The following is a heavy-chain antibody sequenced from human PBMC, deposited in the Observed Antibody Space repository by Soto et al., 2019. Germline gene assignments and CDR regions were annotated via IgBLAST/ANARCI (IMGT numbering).Heavy chain of an antibody. Sequence: QVQLVQSGAEVEKPGSSVKVSCKHSGGTFSSYTISWVRQAPGLGIEWMGRIIPILGIANYGQKFQSRVTITADKTTSTAYMQLSSLRTEDTAVYYCATLRDYYYYMDVWGKGTTVTVFS. J-gene: IGHJ6*03. CDR2: IIPILGIA. D-gene: IGHD4-17*01. V-gene: IGHV1-69*02. CDR1: GGTFSSYT. CDR3: ATLRDYYYYMDV.